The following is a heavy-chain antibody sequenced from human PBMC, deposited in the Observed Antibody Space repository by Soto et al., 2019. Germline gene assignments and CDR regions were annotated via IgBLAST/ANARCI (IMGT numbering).Heavy chain of an antibody. CDR1: GHTFTGYY. J-gene: IGHJ4*02. CDR2: INPNSGGT. D-gene: IGHD1-20*01. CDR3: ARDISLLPKPSYFDY. Sequence: ASVKVSCKASGHTFTGYYMHWVRQAPGQGLEWMGWINPNSGGTNYAQKFQGWVTMTRDTSISTAYMELSRLRSDDTAVYYCARDISLLPKPSYFDYWGQGTMVTVPS. V-gene: IGHV1-2*04.